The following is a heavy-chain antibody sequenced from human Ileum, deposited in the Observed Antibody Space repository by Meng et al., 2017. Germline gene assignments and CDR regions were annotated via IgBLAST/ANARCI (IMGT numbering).Heavy chain of an antibody. Sequence: HVQLQGSGPGLGKPSQTLSLTCTVSGGSISSGGYYWSWIRQHPGKGLEWIGYIYDSGSTYYNPSLKSGIAISGDTSKNQFSLNLSSVTAADTAVYYCARGGTAYFDYWGQGTLVTVSS. CDR1: GGSISSGGYY. D-gene: IGHD1-1*01. J-gene: IGHJ4*02. V-gene: IGHV4-31*03. CDR3: ARGGTAYFDY. CDR2: IYDSGST.